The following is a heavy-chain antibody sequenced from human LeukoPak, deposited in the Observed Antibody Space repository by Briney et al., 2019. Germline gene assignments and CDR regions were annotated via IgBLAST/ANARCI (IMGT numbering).Heavy chain of an antibody. CDR1: GDSISSNDAA. D-gene: IGHD3/OR15-3a*01. CDR2: TYYRSKWSS. Sequence: SQTPSLTCAISGDSISSNDAAWYWLRQSPSRGLEWLGRTYYRSKWSSDYAVSVKSRIAINSDTSRNQISLQLNSVTPEDTAVYYCAYWTQRWGPGILVTVSS. J-gene: IGHJ4*02. V-gene: IGHV6-1*01. CDR3: AYWTQR.